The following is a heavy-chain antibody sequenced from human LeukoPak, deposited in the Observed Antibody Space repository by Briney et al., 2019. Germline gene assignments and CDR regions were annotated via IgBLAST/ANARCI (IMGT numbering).Heavy chain of an antibody. Sequence: GSLRLSCAASGLTFSSYWMSWIRQPPGKGLEWIGEIYHSGSTNYNPSLKSRVTISVDKSKTQFSLKLSSVTAADTAVYYCARDHEDCGGDCYPYYFDYWGQGTLVTVSS. J-gene: IGHJ4*02. CDR2: IYHSGST. CDR1: GLTFSSYW. V-gene: IGHV4-4*02. D-gene: IGHD2-21*02. CDR3: ARDHEDCGGDCYPYYFDY.